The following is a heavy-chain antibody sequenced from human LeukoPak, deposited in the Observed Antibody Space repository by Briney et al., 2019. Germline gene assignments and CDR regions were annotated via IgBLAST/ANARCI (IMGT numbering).Heavy chain of an antibody. V-gene: IGHV3-21*01. D-gene: IGHD3-3*01. CDR3: GREERITIFGVGRLRYNWFDP. CDR1: GFTFSSYS. Sequence: AGGSLRLSCAASGFTFSSYSMNWVRQAPGKGLEWVSSISSSSSYIYYADSVKGRFTISRHNAKNSLYLQMNSLRAEDTGVYYCGREERITIFGVGRLRYNWFDPWGQGTLVTVSS. CDR2: ISSSSSYI. J-gene: IGHJ5*02.